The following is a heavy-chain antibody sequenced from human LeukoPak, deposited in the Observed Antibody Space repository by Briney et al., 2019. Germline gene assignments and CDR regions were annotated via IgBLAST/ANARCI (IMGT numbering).Heavy chain of an antibody. CDR3: AKVLVVYGNFDY. CDR1: GFTFSSYW. V-gene: IGHV3-74*01. CDR2: INSDGSST. Sequence: GGSLRLSCAASGFTFSSYWMHWVRQAPGKGPEWVSRINSDGSSTSYADSVKGRFSISRDNSKNTLYLQMNSLRAEDTAVYYCAKVLVVYGNFDYWGQGALVTVSS. J-gene: IGHJ4*02. D-gene: IGHD3-10*01.